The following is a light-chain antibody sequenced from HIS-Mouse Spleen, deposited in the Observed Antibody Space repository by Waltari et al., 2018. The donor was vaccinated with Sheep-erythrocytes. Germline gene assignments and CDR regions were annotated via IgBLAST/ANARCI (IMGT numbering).Light chain of an antibody. V-gene: IGLV2-23*01. Sequence: QSALTQPASVSGSPGQSITISCTGTSSDVGSYNLVSWYQQHPGKAPKLMIYEGSKRPPGVSNRFSGYKSGNTASLTISGLQAEDEADYYCCSYAGSSTPWVFGGGTKLTVL. CDR3: CSYAGSSTPWV. CDR1: SSDVGSYNL. CDR2: EGS. J-gene: IGLJ3*02.